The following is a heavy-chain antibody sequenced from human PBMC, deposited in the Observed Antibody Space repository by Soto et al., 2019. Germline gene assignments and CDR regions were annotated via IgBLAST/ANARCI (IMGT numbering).Heavy chain of an antibody. J-gene: IGHJ4*02. Sequence: EVQLLESGGGLVQPGGSLRLSCAASGFTFSNYVMNWVRQAPGKGLEWVSTLSGSSDSAHYADSVKGRFTISRDNSKNTLYLQMNSLRDEDTAVYYCATKITFGGVSDYWGQGTLVTVFS. CDR1: GFTFSNYV. V-gene: IGHV3-23*01. CDR3: ATKITFGGVSDY. CDR2: LSGSSDSA. D-gene: IGHD3-16*01.